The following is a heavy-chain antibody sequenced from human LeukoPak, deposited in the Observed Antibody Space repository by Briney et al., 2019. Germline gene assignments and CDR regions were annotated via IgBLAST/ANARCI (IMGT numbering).Heavy chain of an antibody. CDR2: IFGNGRTT. Sequence: GGSLRLSCAASGFTFSTFAMSWVRQAPGKGLEWVSAIFGNGRTTYYADSVKGRFTISRDNSKNTLYLQMNSLRAEDTAVYYCARGRYDWNDVGYFDYWGQGTLVSVSS. D-gene: IGHD1-1*01. CDR3: ARGRYDWNDVGYFDY. J-gene: IGHJ4*02. CDR1: GFTFSTFA. V-gene: IGHV3-23*01.